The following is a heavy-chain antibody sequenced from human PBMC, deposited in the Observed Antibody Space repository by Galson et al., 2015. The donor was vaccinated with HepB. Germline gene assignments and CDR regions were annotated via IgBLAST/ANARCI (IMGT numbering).Heavy chain of an antibody. J-gene: IGHJ4*02. V-gene: IGHV1-69*04. D-gene: IGHD3-22*01. CDR2: IIPILGIA. CDR3: AREPYYYDSSGYPGVLYYFDY. Sequence: SVKVSCKASGGTFSSYAISWVRQAPGQGLEWMGRIIPILGIANYAQKFQGRVTITADKSTSTAYMELSSLRSEDTAVYYCAREPYYYDSSGYPGVLYYFDYWGQGTLVTVSS. CDR1: GGTFSSYA.